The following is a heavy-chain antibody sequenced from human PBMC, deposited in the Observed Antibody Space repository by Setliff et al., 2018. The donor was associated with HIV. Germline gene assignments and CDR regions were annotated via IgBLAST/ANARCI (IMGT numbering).Heavy chain of an antibody. V-gene: IGHV3-9*01. CDR2: ISWNSGSI. CDR1: GFTFDDYA. CDR3: HSGFDSEEQSYFDY. D-gene: IGHD5-12*01. J-gene: IGHJ4*02. Sequence: PGGSLRLSCAASGFTFDDYAMHWVRQAPGKGLEWVSGISWNSGSIGYADSVKGRFTISRDNAKNTLYLQMKSLRAEDTGVYYCHSGFDSEEQSYFDYWGQGTLVTVSS.